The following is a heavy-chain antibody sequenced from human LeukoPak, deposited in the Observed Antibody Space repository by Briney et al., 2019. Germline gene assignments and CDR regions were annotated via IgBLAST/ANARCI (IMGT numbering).Heavy chain of an antibody. D-gene: IGHD1-26*01. J-gene: IGHJ3*02. CDR2: IFYSGTT. V-gene: IGHV4-59*13. Sequence: SEAPSLTCADPGGSISRYYGCSVREPPGEGLEWIGYIFYSGTTNSKSSLKSRVTISVDTSKHQFSLKLTSVTAADTAVYYCAREGVGATDDAFDIWGQGIVVTVSS. CDR1: GGSISRYY. CDR3: AREGVGATDDAFDI.